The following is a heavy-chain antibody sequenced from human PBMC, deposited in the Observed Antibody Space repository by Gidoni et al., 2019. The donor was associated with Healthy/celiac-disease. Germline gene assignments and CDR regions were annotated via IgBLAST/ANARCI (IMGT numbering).Heavy chain of an antibody. V-gene: IGHV3-23*01. CDR3: AKRGWISDAFDI. D-gene: IGHD5-12*01. J-gene: IGHJ3*02. CDR2: ISGSGGST. Sequence: EVQLWESGGGLVQPGGSLRLSCAAAGFTFSSYAMSWVRQAPGKGLEWVSAISGSGGSTYYADSVKCRFTISRDNSKNTLYLQMNSLRAEDTAVYYCAKRGWISDAFDIWGQGTMVTVSS. CDR1: GFTFSSYA.